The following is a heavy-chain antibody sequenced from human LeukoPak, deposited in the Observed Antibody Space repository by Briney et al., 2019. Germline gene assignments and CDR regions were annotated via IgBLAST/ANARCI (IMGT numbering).Heavy chain of an antibody. CDR3: ARGSSAFYYYDSSGYYLHQYYFDY. V-gene: IGHV4-34*01. D-gene: IGHD3-22*01. J-gene: IGHJ4*02. CDR2: INHSGST. CDR1: GGSFSGYY. Sequence: PSETLSLTCAVYGGSFSGYYWSWIRQPPGKGLEWIGEINHSGSTNYNPSLKSRVTISVDTSKNQFSLKLSSVTAADTAVYYCARGSSAFYYYDSSGYYLHQYYFDYWGQGTLVTVSS.